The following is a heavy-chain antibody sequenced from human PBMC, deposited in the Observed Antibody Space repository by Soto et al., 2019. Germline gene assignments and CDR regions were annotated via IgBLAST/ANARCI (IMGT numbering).Heavy chain of an antibody. J-gene: IGHJ4*02. CDR3: ARVRTGYFDY. CDR2: IYYNGNT. V-gene: IGHV4-59*11. Sequence: QVQLQESGPGLVKPSETLSLTCTLSGGAINGHYWSFIRQPPGKGLEWIGYIYYNGNTNYNPSLESRVTISVDRSRNQFSLRLTSLTAADTAVYYCARVRTGYFDYWGRGALVTVSS. CDR1: GGAINGHY. D-gene: IGHD3-9*01.